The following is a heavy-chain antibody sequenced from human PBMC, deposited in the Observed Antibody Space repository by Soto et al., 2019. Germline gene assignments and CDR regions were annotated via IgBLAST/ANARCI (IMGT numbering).Heavy chain of an antibody. D-gene: IGHD3-3*01. CDR1: GFTFSSYG. J-gene: IGHJ6*02. Sequence: QVQLVESGGGVVQPGRSLRLSCAASGFTFSSYGMHWVRQAPGKGLEWVAVIWYDGSNKYYADSVKGRFTISRDNSKNTLYLQMNSLRAEDPAVYYCARDGVTNFGVVTEPSYYYYGMDVWGQGTTVTVSS. V-gene: IGHV3-33*01. CDR2: IWYDGSNK. CDR3: ARDGVTNFGVVTEPSYYYYGMDV.